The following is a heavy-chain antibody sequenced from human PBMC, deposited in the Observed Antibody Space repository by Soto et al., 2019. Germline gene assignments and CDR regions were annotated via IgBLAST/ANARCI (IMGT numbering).Heavy chain of an antibody. J-gene: IGHJ6*02. CDR3: ARRGGRVGKKDYYYGMDV. Sequence: PGESLKISCKGSGYSFTSYWISWVRQMPGKGLEWMGRIDPSDSYTNYSPSFQGHVTISADKSISTAYLQWSSLKASDTAVYYCARRGGRVGKKDYYYGMDVWGQGTTVTVSS. V-gene: IGHV5-10-1*01. CDR2: IDPSDSYT. D-gene: IGHD1-26*01. CDR1: GYSFTSYW.